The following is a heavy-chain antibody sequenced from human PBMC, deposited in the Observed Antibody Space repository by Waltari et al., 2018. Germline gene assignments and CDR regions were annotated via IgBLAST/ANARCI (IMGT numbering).Heavy chain of an antibody. CDR1: GGSISSYY. CDR3: ARDSGTLTSFFDY. V-gene: IGHV4-59*01. J-gene: IGHJ4*02. D-gene: IGHD2-15*01. CDR2: IYYSGST. Sequence: QVQLQESGPGLVKPSETLSLTCTVSGGSISSYYWSWIRRPPGKGLEWIGYIYYSGSTNYNPSLKSRVTISVDTSKNQFSLKLSSVTAADTAVYYCARDSGTLTSFFDYWGQGTLVTVSS.